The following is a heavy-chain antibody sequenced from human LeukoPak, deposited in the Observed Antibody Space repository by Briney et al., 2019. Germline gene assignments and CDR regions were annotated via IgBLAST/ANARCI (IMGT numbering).Heavy chain of an antibody. Sequence: ASVKVSCKASGYTFTRYDISWVRQATGQGREWIGWMNPNSGNTGYAQKFQGRVTMTRNTSISTAYMELSSLRSEDTAVYYCARGRRAHCSSTSCYRSFHNWFDPWGQGTLVTVSS. D-gene: IGHD2-2*02. CDR3: ARGRRAHCSSTSCYRSFHNWFDP. V-gene: IGHV1-8*01. CDR1: GYTFTRYD. CDR2: MNPNSGNT. J-gene: IGHJ5*02.